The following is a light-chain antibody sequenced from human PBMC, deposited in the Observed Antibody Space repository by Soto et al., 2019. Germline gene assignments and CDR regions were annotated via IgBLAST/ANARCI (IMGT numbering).Light chain of an antibody. CDR2: AAS. J-gene: IGKJ5*01. V-gene: IGKV1-9*01. Sequence: DIQLTQYPSFLSASVGDRVTITCRASQGLSSDLAWYQQKPGKAPKLLIYAASTLQSGVPSRFSGSVSRTEFTLTISSLQPEDFATYYCQLLNSYPITFGQGTRLEIK. CDR3: QLLNSYPIT. CDR1: QGLSSD.